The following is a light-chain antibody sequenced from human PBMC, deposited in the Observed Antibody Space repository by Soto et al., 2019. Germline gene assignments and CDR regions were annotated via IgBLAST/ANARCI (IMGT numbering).Light chain of an antibody. CDR3: SSYAGSDNYV. J-gene: IGLJ1*01. V-gene: IGLV2-8*01. CDR2: EVS. CDR1: SSDVGGYNF. Sequence: SALTQPPSASGSPGQSVTISCTGTSSDVGGYNFVSWYQQHPGKGPKLMIYEVSKRPSGVPDRFSASKSGNTASLTVSGLQAEDEADYYCSSYAGSDNYVFGTGTKVTVL.